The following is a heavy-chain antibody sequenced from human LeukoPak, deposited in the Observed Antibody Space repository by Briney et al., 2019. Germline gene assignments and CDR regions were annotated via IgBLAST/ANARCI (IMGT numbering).Heavy chain of an antibody. Sequence: SSQTLSLTCTVSGGSISSGSYYWSWIRQPAGKGLEWIGRIYTSGTTNYNPSLKSRVTISVDTSKNQFSLRLSSVTAADTAVYYCARGRAYTSMGHWGQGALVTVSS. CDR3: ARGRAYTSMGH. CDR1: GGSISSGSYY. J-gene: IGHJ4*02. V-gene: IGHV4-61*02. D-gene: IGHD5-18*01. CDR2: IYTSGTT.